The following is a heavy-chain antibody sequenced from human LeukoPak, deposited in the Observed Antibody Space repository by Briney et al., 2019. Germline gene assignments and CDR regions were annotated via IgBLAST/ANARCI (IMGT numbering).Heavy chain of an antibody. V-gene: IGHV3-30-3*01. CDR3: AKDEGDSGYSGYDSRPSFDY. CDR2: VFYDGNTR. J-gene: IGHJ4*02. Sequence: PGGSLRLSCAASGFTFSSYAMHWVRQAPGKGLECVAVVFYDGNTRYYADSVKGRFTIYRDNSKNTLYLQMNSLRAEDTAVYYCAKDEGDSGYSGYDSRPSFDYWGQGTLVTVSS. CDR1: GFTFSSYA. D-gene: IGHD5-12*01.